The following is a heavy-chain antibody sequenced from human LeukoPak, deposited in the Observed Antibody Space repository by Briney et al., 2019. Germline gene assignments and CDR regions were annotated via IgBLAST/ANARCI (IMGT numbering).Heavy chain of an antibody. J-gene: IGHJ6*03. CDR2: ISGSGGST. Sequence: GGSLRLSCAAPGFTFSSYAMSWVRQAPGKGLEWVSAISGSGGSTYYADSVKGRFTISRDNSKNTLYLQMNSLRAEDTAVYYCAKDQSWGSYFSEYYYYYMDVWGKGTTVTVSS. V-gene: IGHV3-23*01. D-gene: IGHD1-26*01. CDR3: AKDQSWGSYFSEYYYYYMDV. CDR1: GFTFSSYA.